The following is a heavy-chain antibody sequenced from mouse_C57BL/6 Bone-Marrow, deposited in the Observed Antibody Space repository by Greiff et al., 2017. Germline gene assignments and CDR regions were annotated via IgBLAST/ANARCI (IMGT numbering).Heavy chain of an antibody. CDR1: GYTFTSYT. CDR3: ERDYYGRAWFDY. Sequence: QVQLKESGAELARPGASVKMSCKASGYTFTSYTMHWVKQRPGQGLEWIGYINPSSGYTKYNQKFKDKATLTAAKSSSTAYMQLSSLTSEDSAVYYCERDYYGRAWFDYWGQGTLVTVSA. V-gene: IGHV1-4*01. D-gene: IGHD1-1*01. CDR2: INPSSGYT. J-gene: IGHJ3*01.